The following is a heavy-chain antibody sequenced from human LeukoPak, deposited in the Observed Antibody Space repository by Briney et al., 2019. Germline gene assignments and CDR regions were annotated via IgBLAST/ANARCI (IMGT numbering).Heavy chain of an antibody. CDR2: MQSTGNS. V-gene: IGHV4-59*01. CDR1: GDSISTYH. J-gene: IGHJ4*02. Sequence: PSETVSLTCSVSGDSISTYHWNWLRKPPGKGLEWIGYMQSTGNSKYNPSLRSRVNMFVDTSKNQAALILSSVTAADTAVYYCARDKQHSYGRNFDHWGQGALVTVSS. D-gene: IGHD3-16*01. CDR3: ARDKQHSYGRNFDH.